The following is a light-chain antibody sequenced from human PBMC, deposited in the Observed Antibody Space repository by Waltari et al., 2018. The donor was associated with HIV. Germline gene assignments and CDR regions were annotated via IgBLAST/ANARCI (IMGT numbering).Light chain of an antibody. CDR3: AVWDDSLSVVV. V-gene: IGLV1-47*01. CDR2: RNN. Sequence: QSVVTQPPSASGTPGQRVTISCSGTSSNIGGNFVYWYQQLPGTAPKLLIYRNNQRPAGGPDRFSAAKAGTSASLAISGLRSEDEANYYCAVWDDSLSVVVFGGGTKLTVL. CDR1: SSNIGGNF. J-gene: IGLJ2*01.